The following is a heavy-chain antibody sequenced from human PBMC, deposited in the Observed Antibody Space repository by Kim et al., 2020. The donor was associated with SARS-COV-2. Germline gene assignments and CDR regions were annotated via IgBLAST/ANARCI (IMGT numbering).Heavy chain of an antibody. CDR1: GFTFSSYS. Sequence: GGSLRLSCAASGFTFSSYSMNWVRQAPGKGLEWVSSIPSSPSYMYYADSVKGRFTISRDNAKNSLYLQMNSLRAEDTAVYYCARDRYGSGSLYYYYGMDVWGQGTTVTVSS. V-gene: IGHV3-21*01. D-gene: IGHD3-10*01. J-gene: IGHJ6*02. CDR3: ARDRYGSGSLYYYYGMDV. CDR2: IPSSPSYM.